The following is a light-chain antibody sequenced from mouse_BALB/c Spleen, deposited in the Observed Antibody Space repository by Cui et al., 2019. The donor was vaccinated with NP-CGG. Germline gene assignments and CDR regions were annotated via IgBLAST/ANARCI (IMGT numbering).Light chain of an antibody. CDR3: ALWYSNHWV. CDR2: GTN. CDR1: TGAVTTSNY. V-gene: IGLV1*01. Sequence: QAFLTREPASTTSPGETVTLTCRSSTGAVTTSNYANWVQEKPDHLFTGLIGGTNNRAPGVPARFSGSLIGDKAALTITGAQTEDEAIYFCALWYSNHWVFGGGTKLTVL. J-gene: IGLJ1*01.